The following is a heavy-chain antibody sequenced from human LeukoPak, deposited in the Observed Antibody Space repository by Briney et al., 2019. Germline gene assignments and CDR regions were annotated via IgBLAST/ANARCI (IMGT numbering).Heavy chain of an antibody. CDR1: GFTFSDYS. V-gene: IGHV3-21*01. D-gene: IGHD3/OR15-3a*01. CDR2: ISSSSIYI. Sequence: AGGSLRLSWAASGFTFSDYSMNWARQAPGKGLEWVSSISSSSIYIYYADSVKGRFTISRDNAENSLYLQMSSLRAEDTAVYYCARGAWTAYYLDYWGQGTLVTVSS. J-gene: IGHJ4*02. CDR3: ARGAWTAYYLDY.